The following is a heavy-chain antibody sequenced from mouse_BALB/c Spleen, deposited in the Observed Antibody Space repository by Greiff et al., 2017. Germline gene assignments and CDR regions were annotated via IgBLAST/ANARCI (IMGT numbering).Heavy chain of an antibody. Sequence: EVQLQESGPSLVKPSQTLSLTCSVTGDSITSGYWNWIRKFPGNKLEYMGYISYSGSTYYNPSLKSRISITRDTSKNQYYLQLNSVTTEDTATYYCARDSPYDGLGGFAYWGQGTLVTVSA. CDR3: ARDSPYDGLGGFAY. V-gene: IGHV3-8*02. J-gene: IGHJ3*01. D-gene: IGHD2-3*01. CDR1: GDSITSGY. CDR2: ISYSGST.